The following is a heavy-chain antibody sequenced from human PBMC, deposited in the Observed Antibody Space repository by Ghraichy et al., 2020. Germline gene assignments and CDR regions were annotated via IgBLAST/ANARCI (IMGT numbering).Heavy chain of an antibody. D-gene: IGHD1-7*01. CDR3: ASRLRDWNYDY. CDR1: GGSISSSSYY. V-gene: IGHV4-39*01. Sequence: SETLSLTCTVSGGSISSSSYYWGWIRQPPGTGLEWIGSIYYSGTTYYNPALKSRVTIPVDTSKNQFSLKLSSVTAADTAVYYCASRLRDWNYDYLGQGTLVTVSS. J-gene: IGHJ4*02. CDR2: IYYSGTT.